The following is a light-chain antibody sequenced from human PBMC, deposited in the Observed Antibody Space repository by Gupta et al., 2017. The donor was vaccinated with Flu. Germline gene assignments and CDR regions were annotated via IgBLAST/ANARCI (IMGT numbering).Light chain of an antibody. CDR1: SSNIGSNY. CDR2: RND. CDR3: AACDDSLSVV. Sequence: QSVLTQPPSASGTPGQRVTISCSGSSSNIGSNYVYWYQQLPGTAPKLLIYRNDWRPAGAPDRFSASKSGTSASLAISGLRSEDEGDYYCAACDDSLSVVFGGGTKLTVL. J-gene: IGLJ2*01. V-gene: IGLV1-47*01.